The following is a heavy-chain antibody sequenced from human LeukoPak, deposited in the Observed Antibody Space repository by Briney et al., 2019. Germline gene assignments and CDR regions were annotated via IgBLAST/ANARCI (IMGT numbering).Heavy chain of an antibody. CDR3: TTGFSSGRFDY. CDR2: IKSKTDGGTT. D-gene: IGHD6-25*01. CDR1: GFTFSNAW. Sequence: GGSLRLSCAASGFTFSNAWMSWVRQAPGKGLEWVGRIKSKTDGGTTDYAAPVKGRFTISRDDSKNTLYLLMNSLKTEDTAVYYCTTGFSSGRFDYWGQGTLVTVSS. V-gene: IGHV3-15*01. J-gene: IGHJ4*02.